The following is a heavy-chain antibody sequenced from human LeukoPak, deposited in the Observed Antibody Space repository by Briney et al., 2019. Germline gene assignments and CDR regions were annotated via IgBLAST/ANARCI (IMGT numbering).Heavy chain of an antibody. D-gene: IGHD3-3*01. CDR3: ARGAEYYAIWRGYAGYSDY. CDR2: ISRRGST. CDR1: GYSISNGYY. V-gene: IGHV4-38-2*02. J-gene: IGHJ4*02. Sequence: SETLSLTCTVSGYSISNGYYWGWIRQSPGKGLEWVGSISRRGSTYYNPSLRSRITISLDRSKQKFSLKLTSVTAADTAVYFCARGAEYYAIWRGYAGYSDYWGQGISVTVSS.